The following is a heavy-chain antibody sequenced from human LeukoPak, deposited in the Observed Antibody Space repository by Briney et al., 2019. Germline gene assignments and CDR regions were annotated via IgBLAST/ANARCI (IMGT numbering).Heavy chain of an antibody. V-gene: IGHV4-59*08. D-gene: IGHD1-1*01. CDR3: AVNLTRHTFDI. CDR2: IYYSGST. Sequence: SETLSLTCTVSGGSISTYYWSWLRQSPGKGLEWIGSIYYSGSTNYNPSLKSRVTISVGTSKNQFSLELSSVTAADTAVYYCAVNLTRHTFDIWGQGTMVTVSS. CDR1: GGSISTYY. J-gene: IGHJ3*02.